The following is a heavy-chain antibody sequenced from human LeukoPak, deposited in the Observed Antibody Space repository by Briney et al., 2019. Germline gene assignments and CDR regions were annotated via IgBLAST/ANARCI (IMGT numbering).Heavy chain of an antibody. CDR1: GYSISSNHW. V-gene: IGHV4-28*01. CDR2: IFYAGST. D-gene: IGHD3-3*02. J-gene: IGHJ4*02. Sequence: PSETLSLTCAVSGYSISSNHWCGLIRQPPGKGLGGVGYIFYAGSTYYNPSLKGRVTISVDTSKTQFSLRLSSVNAVDTAVYYCARIGPILGAAWVDYWGQGTPVSVSS. CDR3: ARIGPILGAAWVDY.